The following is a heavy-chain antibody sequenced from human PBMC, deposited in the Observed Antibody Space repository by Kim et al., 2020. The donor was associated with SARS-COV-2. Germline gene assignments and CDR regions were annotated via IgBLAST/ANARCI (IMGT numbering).Heavy chain of an antibody. CDR1: GFTVSSNY. D-gene: IGHD6-19*01. CDR3: ARGSGSGWSYYFDY. Sequence: GGSLRLSCAASGFTVSSNYMSWVRQAPGKGLEWVSVIYSGGSTYYADSVKGRFTISRDNSKNTLYLQMNSLRAEDTAVYYCARGSGSGWSYYFDYWGQGTLVTVSS. CDR2: IYSGGST. V-gene: IGHV3-53*01. J-gene: IGHJ4*02.